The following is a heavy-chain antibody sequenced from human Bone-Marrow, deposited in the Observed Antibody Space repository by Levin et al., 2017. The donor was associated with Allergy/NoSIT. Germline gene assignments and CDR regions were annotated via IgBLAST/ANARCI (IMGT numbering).Heavy chain of an antibody. V-gene: IGHV1-8*01. D-gene: IGHD3-3*01. CDR2: MNPNSGNT. CDR3: ARGGGITILGVELPVN. Sequence: GESLKISCKASGYTFTSYDINWVRQATGQGLEWMGWMNPNSGNTGYAQKFQGRVTMTRNTSISTAYMELSSLRSEDTAVYYCARGGGITILGVELPVNWGQGTLVTVSS. J-gene: IGHJ4*02. CDR1: GYTFTSYD.